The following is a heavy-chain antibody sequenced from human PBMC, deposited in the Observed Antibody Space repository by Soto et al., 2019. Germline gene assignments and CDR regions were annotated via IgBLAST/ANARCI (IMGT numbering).Heavy chain of an antibody. J-gene: IGHJ6*02. V-gene: IGHV3-30-3*01. CDR1: GFTFSSYA. CDR2: ISYDGSNK. CDR3: ARDRRIRWYGFYYYYGMDV. Sequence: LRLSCAASGFTFSSYAMHWVRQAPGKGLEWVAVISYDGSNKYYADSVKGRFTISRDNSKNTLYLQMNSLRAEDTAVYYCARDRRIRWYGFYYYYGMDVWGQGTTVTVSS. D-gene: IGHD2-15*01.